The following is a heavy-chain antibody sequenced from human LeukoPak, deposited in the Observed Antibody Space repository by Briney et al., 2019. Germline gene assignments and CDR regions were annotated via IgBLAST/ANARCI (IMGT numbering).Heavy chain of an antibody. D-gene: IGHD4-23*01. CDR1: DGSFSGYY. CDR3: ARLSNYGGHSGDGY. J-gene: IGHJ4*02. Sequence: SETLSLTCAVYDGSFSGYYWSWIRQPPGKGLEWIGEINHSGSVNYNPSLKSRVTISVDTSKNQFSLKLNSVTAADTSVYYCARLSNYGGHSGDGYWGQGTLVTVSS. V-gene: IGHV4-34*01. CDR2: INHSGSV.